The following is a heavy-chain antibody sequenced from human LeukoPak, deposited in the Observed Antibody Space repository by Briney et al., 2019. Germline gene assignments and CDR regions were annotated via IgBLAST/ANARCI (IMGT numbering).Heavy chain of an antibody. CDR2: ISAYNGNT. V-gene: IGHV1-18*01. CDR3: ARSLPYYDSSGSFDY. Sequence: ASVKVSCKASGYTFTSYGISWVRQAPGHGLEWIGWISAYNGNTNYAQKLQGRVTMTTDTSTSTAYMELRSLRSDDTAVYYCARSLPYYDSSGSFDYWGQGTLVTVSS. CDR1: GYTFTSYG. J-gene: IGHJ4*02. D-gene: IGHD3-22*01.